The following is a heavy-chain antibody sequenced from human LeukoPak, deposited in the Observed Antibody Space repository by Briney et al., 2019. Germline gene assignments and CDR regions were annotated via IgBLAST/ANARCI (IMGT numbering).Heavy chain of an antibody. D-gene: IGHD3-22*01. CDR3: ARDDSGNYYDSSGFDY. Sequence: SETLSLTCTVSGGSISSYYWSWIRQPPGKGLEWIGYIYYSGSTNYNPSLKSRVTISVDTSKNQFSLKLSSVTAADTAVYYCARDDSGNYYDSSGFDYWGQGTLVTVSS. J-gene: IGHJ4*02. CDR1: GGSISSYY. V-gene: IGHV4-59*01. CDR2: IYYSGST.